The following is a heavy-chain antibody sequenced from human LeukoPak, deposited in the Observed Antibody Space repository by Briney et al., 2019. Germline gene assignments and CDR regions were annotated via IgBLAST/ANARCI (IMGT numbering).Heavy chain of an antibody. D-gene: IGHD4-17*01. CDR3: AREAVTRNYFDY. J-gene: IGHJ4*02. V-gene: IGHV3-53*01. Sequence: GGSLRLSCAASGFTVSSNYMNWVRQAPGKGLEWVSVIYSGGSTYYADSVKGRFTVSRDNSKNTLFLQMNSLRAEDTAVYYCAREAVTRNYFDYWGQGTLVTVSS. CDR2: IYSGGST. CDR1: GFTVSSNY.